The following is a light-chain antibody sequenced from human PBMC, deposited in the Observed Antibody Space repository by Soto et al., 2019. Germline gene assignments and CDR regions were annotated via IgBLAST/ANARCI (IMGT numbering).Light chain of an antibody. CDR1: SSDVGAYNS. J-gene: IGLJ3*02. CDR3: FSYAGSYTSL. Sequence: QSVLTQPRSASGSPGQSVTISCAGTSSDVGAYNSVSWYQQHPDKAPKLMIYDVTKRPSGVPDRFSGSKSGNTASLTISGLQAEDEADYYCFSYAGSYTSLFGGGTKVTVL. V-gene: IGLV2-11*01. CDR2: DVT.